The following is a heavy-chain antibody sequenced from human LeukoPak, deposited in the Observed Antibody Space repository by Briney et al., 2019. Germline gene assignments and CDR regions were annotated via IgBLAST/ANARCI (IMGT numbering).Heavy chain of an antibody. CDR3: ARGPTYDYVWGSYRPPLDY. CDR1: GGSFSGYY. Sequence: PSETLSLTCAVYGGSFSGYYWSWIRQPPGKGLEWIGEIDHSGGTNYNPSLKSRVTISVDTSKNQFSLKLSSVTAADTAVYYCARGPTYDYVWGSYRPPLDYWGQGTLVTVSS. CDR2: IDHSGGT. J-gene: IGHJ4*02. V-gene: IGHV4-34*01. D-gene: IGHD3-16*02.